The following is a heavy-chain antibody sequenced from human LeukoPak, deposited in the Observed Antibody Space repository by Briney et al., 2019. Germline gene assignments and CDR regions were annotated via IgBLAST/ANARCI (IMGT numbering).Heavy chain of an antibody. CDR2: ISWNSGSI. CDR1: GFTFDDYA. D-gene: IGHD6-19*01. CDR3: AKDIPYSGGWSVYDAFDI. Sequence: PGGSLRLSCAASGFTFDDYAMHWVRQAPGKGLEWVSGISWNSGSIGYADSVKGRFTISRDNAKNSLYLQMNSLRAEDTALYYCAKDIPYSGGWSVYDAFDIWGQGTMVTVSS. J-gene: IGHJ3*02. V-gene: IGHV3-9*01.